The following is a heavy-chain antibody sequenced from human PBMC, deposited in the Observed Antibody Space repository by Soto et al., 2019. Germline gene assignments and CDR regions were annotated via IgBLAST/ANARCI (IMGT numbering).Heavy chain of an antibody. CDR1: GFTFSSDW. Sequence: PGGSLRLSCAASGFTFSSDWMCWVRQAPGKGLEWVADIKYYGSEKYYVDSVKGRFTISRDKAKNSLYLKMSSLRAEDTAVYYCARVGGSSGWTNYFYYGMDVWGQGTTVTVSS. J-gene: IGHJ6*02. CDR2: IKYYGSEK. V-gene: IGHV3-7*03. D-gene: IGHD6-19*01. CDR3: ARVGGSSGWTNYFYYGMDV.